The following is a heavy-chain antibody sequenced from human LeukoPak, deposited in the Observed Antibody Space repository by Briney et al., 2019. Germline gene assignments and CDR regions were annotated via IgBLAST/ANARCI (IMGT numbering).Heavy chain of an antibody. Sequence: GGSLRLSCAVSGFTFSAHDMNWVRQAPGKGLEWVSSISGSGGTKNYADSLKVRFTISRDNSKYTLSLQMDILRPDDTAVDYCSKDPSLMIRGVFDYWGQGTLLTVSS. D-gene: IGHD3-10*01. V-gene: IGHV3-23*01. J-gene: IGHJ4*02. CDR1: GFTFSAHD. CDR3: SKDPSLMIRGVFDY. CDR2: ISGSGGTK.